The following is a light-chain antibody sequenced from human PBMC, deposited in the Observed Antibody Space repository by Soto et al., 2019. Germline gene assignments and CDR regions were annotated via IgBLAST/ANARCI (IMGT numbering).Light chain of an antibody. J-gene: IGKJ2*01. CDR2: KAS. CDR1: QSISSR. V-gene: IGKV1-5*03. Sequence: DIQMTQSPSTLSASVGARVTITCRASQSISSRLAWYQQKQGKAPKLLIYKASSLESGVPSRFSGSGSGTEFTLAISSLQPDDCATYYCQQYNSYPYAFGQGTKLEIK. CDR3: QQYNSYPYA.